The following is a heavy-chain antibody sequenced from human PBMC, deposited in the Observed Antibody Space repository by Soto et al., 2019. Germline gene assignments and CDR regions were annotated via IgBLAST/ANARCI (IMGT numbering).Heavy chain of an antibody. J-gene: IGHJ3*01. V-gene: IGHV3-30*14. Sequence: QVRLVESGGGVVQPGMSLRLSCAASGYTFSDYVIHWVRQAAGKGLEWVVSMTYDGATEYYADSVKGRFTMSRDNSKRALSLQMNSLRPDDTAVYYCARVRLSIAVNDALDVWGQGTTVTVSS. D-gene: IGHD3-3*02. CDR1: GYTFSDYV. CDR3: ARVRLSIAVNDALDV. CDR2: MTYDGATE.